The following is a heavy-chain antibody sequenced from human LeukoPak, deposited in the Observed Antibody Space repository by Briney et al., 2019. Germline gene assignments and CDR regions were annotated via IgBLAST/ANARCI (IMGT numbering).Heavy chain of an antibody. V-gene: IGHV4-34*01. CDR1: GGSFSGYY. CDR3: ATNDYGAQDY. D-gene: IGHD4-17*01. Sequence: PSETLSLTCAVYGGSFSGYYWSWIRQPPGKGLEWIGEINHSGSTNYNPSLKSRVTISVDTSKNQFSLKLSSVTAADTAVYYCATNDYGAQDYWGQGTLVTVSS. J-gene: IGHJ4*02. CDR2: INHSGST.